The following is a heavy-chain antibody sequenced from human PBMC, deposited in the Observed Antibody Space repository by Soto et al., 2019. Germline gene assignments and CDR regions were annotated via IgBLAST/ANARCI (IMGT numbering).Heavy chain of an antibody. CDR1: GYTFSNYA. V-gene: IGHV3-23*01. CDR2: IRGNGDGT. Sequence: VQLLESGGGLVPPGGSLRLSCAASGYTFSNYAMSWGRQAPGKGLEWVSTIRGNGDGTYYADSVKGRFTISRDNSKNTLSLQMNSLRVEDTALYYCAAAGAGTFDLWGQGTMVTVSS. CDR3: AAAGAGTFDL. D-gene: IGHD3-10*01. J-gene: IGHJ3*01.